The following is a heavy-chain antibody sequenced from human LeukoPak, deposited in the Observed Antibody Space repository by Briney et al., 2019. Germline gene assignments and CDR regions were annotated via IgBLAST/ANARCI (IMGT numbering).Heavy chain of an antibody. J-gene: IGHJ4*02. CDR2: INSDGSST. CDR1: GFTFSSYA. D-gene: IGHD2-2*03. Sequence: PGGSLRLSCAASGFTFSSYAMHWVRQAPGKGLVWVSRINSDGSSTKYADSVKGRFTISRDNAKNTLYVQMNNLRAEDTAVYYCARVDPKAPGDYSWGRGTLVTVSS. V-gene: IGHV3-74*03. CDR3: ARVDPKAPGDYS.